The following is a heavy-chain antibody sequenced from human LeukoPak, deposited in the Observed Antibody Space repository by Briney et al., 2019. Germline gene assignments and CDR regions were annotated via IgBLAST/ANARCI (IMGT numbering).Heavy chain of an antibody. Sequence: PGRSLRLSCAASGFTFSDFEFSWVRQAPGRGLEWVSTITALPGGTIYYADSSKGRFSISRDNTKNALFLQMGSLRAEETSVYYCARKKNVDVGGDAFRGGTPYDLWGQGTPVTVSS. J-gene: IGHJ5*02. CDR2: ITALPGGTI. CDR3: ARKKNVDVGGDAFRGGTPYDL. CDR1: GFTFSDFE. V-gene: IGHV3-48*03. D-gene: IGHD3-16*01.